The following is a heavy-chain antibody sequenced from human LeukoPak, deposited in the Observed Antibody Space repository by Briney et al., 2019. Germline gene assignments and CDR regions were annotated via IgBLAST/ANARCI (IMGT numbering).Heavy chain of an antibody. CDR2: ISYDGSNK. Sequence: GRSLRLSCAASGFTFSSYAMHWVRQAPGKGLEWVAVISYDGSNKYYADSVKGRFTISRDNSKNTLYLQMNSLRAEDTAVYYCARDKEVADTAMVFDNWGQGTLVTVSS. V-gene: IGHV3-30-3*01. CDR3: ARDKEVADTAMVFDN. CDR1: GFTFSSYA. J-gene: IGHJ5*02. D-gene: IGHD5-18*01.